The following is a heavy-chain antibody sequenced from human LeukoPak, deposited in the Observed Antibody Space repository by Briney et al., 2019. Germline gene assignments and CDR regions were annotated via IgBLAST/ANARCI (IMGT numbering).Heavy chain of an antibody. Sequence: SETLSLTCTVSGGSISSYYWSWIRQPAGKGLEWTGRIYTSGSTNYNPSLKSRVTISVDKSKNQFSLKLSSVTAADTAVYYCASSAAGYYYYYMDVWGKGTTVTVSS. J-gene: IGHJ6*03. CDR3: ASSAAGYYYYYMDV. CDR1: GGSISSYY. CDR2: IYTSGST. V-gene: IGHV4-4*07. D-gene: IGHD6-13*01.